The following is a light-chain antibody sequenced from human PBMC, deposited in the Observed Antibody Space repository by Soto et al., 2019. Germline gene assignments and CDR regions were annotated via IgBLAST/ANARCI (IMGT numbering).Light chain of an antibody. CDR1: SSDVGGYNY. Sequence: QFVLTQPASVSGSPGQSITISCTGSSSDVGGYNYVSWYQQHPGKAPKLMIYEVSNRPSGVSNRFSGSKSGNTASLTISGLQAEDEADYYCSSYTSSSNVVFGGGTKVTVL. V-gene: IGLV2-14*01. CDR2: EVS. J-gene: IGLJ2*01. CDR3: SSYTSSSNVV.